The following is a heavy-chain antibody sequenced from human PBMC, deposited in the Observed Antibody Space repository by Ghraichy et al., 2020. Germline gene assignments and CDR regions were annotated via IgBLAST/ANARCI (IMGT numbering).Heavy chain of an antibody. D-gene: IGHD2-2*02. CDR3: ARAFHCSSTRCYMGYYYYAMDV. Sequence: GGSLRLSCAMSGFSYDTYAMNWVRQAPGKGLEWVSSVSGSSAYIEYADSVKDRFTISRDNAKNSVELQMTSLRDEDTAVYYCARAFHCSSTRCYMGYYYYAMDVWGQGTTVTVS. CDR1: GFSYDTYA. J-gene: IGHJ6*02. CDR2: VSGSSAYI. V-gene: IGHV3-21*01.